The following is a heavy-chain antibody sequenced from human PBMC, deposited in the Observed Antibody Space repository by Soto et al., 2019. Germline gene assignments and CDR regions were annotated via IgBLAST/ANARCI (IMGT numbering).Heavy chain of an antibody. J-gene: IGHJ5*02. Sequence: SETLSLTCTVSGASISSYYWGWIRQHPGKGLEWIGYIYYSGSTYYNPSLKSRVAISVDTSKNQFSLKLSSVTAADTAVYYCAREHRPWGQGTLVTVSS. CDR2: IYYSGST. V-gene: IGHV4-31*03. CDR3: AREHRP. CDR1: GASISSYY.